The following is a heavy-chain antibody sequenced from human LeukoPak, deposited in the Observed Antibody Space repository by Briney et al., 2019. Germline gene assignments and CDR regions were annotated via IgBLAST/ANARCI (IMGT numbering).Heavy chain of an antibody. CDR3: ARVGGYSYGDFDY. CDR2: IYYSGST. Sequence: PSETLSLTCTVSGGSISTNSYYWGWIRQPPGKGLEWIGSIYYSGSTYYNPSLKSRVTISVDTSKNQFSLKLSSVTAADTAVYYCARVGGYSYGDFDYWGQGTLVTVSS. CDR1: GGSISTNSYY. D-gene: IGHD5-18*01. V-gene: IGHV4-39*07. J-gene: IGHJ4*02.